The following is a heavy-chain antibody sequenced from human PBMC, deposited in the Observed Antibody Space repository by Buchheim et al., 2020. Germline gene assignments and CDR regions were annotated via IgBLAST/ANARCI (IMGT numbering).Heavy chain of an antibody. D-gene: IGHD2-21*02. CDR1: GFTFSSYS. CDR3: AEVLAVVVTAKTDY. V-gene: IGHV3-23*01. CDR2: ISGSGGSI. Sequence: EVQLLESGGGLVQPGGSLRLSCAASGFTFSSYSMSWVRQAPGKGLEWVSAISGSGGSIYYVDSVKGRFTISRDNSKNTLYLQMNSLRAEDTAVYYCAEVLAVVVTAKTDYWGQGTL. J-gene: IGHJ4*02.